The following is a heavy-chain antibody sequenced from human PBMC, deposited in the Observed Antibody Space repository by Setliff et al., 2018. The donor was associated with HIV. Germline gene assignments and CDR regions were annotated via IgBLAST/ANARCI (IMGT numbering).Heavy chain of an antibody. CDR1: RFTFNTYA. V-gene: IGHV3-23*01. CDR2: ISGSGVKT. D-gene: IGHD3-10*01. Sequence: PGGSLRLSCAASRFTFNTYAMTWVRQAPGKGLEWVSTISGSGVKTFYADSVKGRFTISRDNSKNTLYLEMNSLRAEDTAIYYCAKLGGPESGSCESWGQGTLVPVST. CDR3: AKLGGPESGSCES. J-gene: IGHJ5*02.